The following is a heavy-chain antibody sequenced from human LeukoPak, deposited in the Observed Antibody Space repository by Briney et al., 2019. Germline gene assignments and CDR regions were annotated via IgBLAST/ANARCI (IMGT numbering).Heavy chain of an antibody. D-gene: IGHD3-22*01. CDR3: ARSRITMIAPPLY. CDR2: INHSGST. J-gene: IGHJ4*02. Sequence: PSETLSLTCAVYGGSLSGYYWSWIRQPPGKGLEWIGEINHSGSTNYNPYLKRRGTISVETSKNRFSLKLSSVSAADTAVYYCARSRITMIAPPLYWGQGTLVTVSS. CDR1: GGSLSGYY. V-gene: IGHV4-34*01.